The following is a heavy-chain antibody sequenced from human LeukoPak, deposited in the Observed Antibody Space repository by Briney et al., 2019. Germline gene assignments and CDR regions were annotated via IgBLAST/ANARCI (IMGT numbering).Heavy chain of an antibody. J-gene: IGHJ4*02. V-gene: IGHV3-30*04. CDR1: GFIFSHYA. Sequence: PGRSLRLSCAGSGFIFSHYAMHWVRQAPGKGLEWVAITSYDGSHQYYADSVKGRFTISRDNSKNTLFLQMNSLRAEDTAVYYCAVSARVERVWHYFNYWGQGTLVTVSS. D-gene: IGHD6-6*01. CDR3: AVSARVERVWHYFNY. CDR2: TSYDGSHQ.